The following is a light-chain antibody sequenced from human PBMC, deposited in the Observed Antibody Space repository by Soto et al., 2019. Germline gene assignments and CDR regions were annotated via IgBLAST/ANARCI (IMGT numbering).Light chain of an antibody. CDR1: QSVSSY. Sequence: EIVLTQSPATLSLSPGERATLSCRASQSVSSYLAWYQQKPGQAPRLLIYDASNRATGIPARFSGSGSGTDFPLTISSLEPEDFAVYYCQQRSNWPRRITFGQGTRLEIK. V-gene: IGKV3-11*01. J-gene: IGKJ5*01. CDR3: QQRSNWPRRIT. CDR2: DAS.